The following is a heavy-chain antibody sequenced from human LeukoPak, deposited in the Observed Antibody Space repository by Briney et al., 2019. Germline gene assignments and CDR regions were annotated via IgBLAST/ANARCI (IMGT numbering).Heavy chain of an antibody. J-gene: IGHJ6*02. D-gene: IGHD4-23*01. CDR3: ARINGGDGMDV. Sequence: GGSLRLSCAASGFTFSGHWMYWVRQGPGKGLEWVSVIYSGGSTYYADSVKGRFTISRDNSKNTLYLQMNSLRAEDTAVYYCARINGGDGMDVWGQGTTVTVSS. V-gene: IGHV3-53*01. CDR2: IYSGGST. CDR1: GFTFSGHW.